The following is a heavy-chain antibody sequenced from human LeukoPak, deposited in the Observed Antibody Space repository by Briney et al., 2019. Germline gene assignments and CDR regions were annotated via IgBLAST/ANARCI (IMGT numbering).Heavy chain of an antibody. D-gene: IGHD3-9*01. Sequence: ASVKVSCKASGYTFSDYYIHWVRQAPGQGLEWMGWIYPKSGGTNSAQKFQGRVTMTRDTSISTAYMELSRLKFDDTAVYYCARVSTSGYSDWPDPWGQGTLVTVSS. CDR1: GYTFSDYY. J-gene: IGHJ5*02. CDR2: IYPKSGGT. V-gene: IGHV1-2*02. CDR3: ARVSTSGYSDWPDP.